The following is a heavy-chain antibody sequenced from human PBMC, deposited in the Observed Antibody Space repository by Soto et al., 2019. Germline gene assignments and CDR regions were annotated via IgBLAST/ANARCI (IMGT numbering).Heavy chain of an antibody. V-gene: IGHV4-34*01. CDR2: INHSGST. Sequence: PSETLSLTCTVSGGSLSSGAYYWSWIRQHPGKGLEWIGEINHSGSTNYNPSLKSRVTISVDTSKNQFSLKLSSVTAADTAVYYCARVVPAAIHRYYGMDVWGQGTTVTVSS. CDR1: GGSLSSGAYY. J-gene: IGHJ6*02. D-gene: IGHD2-2*01. CDR3: ARVVPAAIHRYYGMDV.